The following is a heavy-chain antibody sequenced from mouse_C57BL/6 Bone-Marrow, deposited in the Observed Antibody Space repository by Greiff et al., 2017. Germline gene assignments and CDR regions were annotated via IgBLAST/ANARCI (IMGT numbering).Heavy chain of an antibody. V-gene: IGHV1-81*01. CDR2: IYPRSGNT. J-gene: IGHJ3*01. D-gene: IGHD2-10*02. CDR3: ARWSMDYVAY. CDR1: GYTFTSYG. Sequence: VQLQQSGAELARPGASVKLSCKASGYTFTSYGISWVKQRTGQGLEWIGEIYPRSGNTYYNEKFKGKATLTADKSSSTAYMELRSLTSEDAAVXFCARWSMDYVAYWGQGTLVTVSA.